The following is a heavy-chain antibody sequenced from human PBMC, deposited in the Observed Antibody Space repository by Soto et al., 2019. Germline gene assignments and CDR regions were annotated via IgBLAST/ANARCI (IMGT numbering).Heavy chain of an antibody. CDR2: ISSNGGST. D-gene: IGHD6-19*01. Sequence: EVQLVESGGGLVQPGGSLRLSCAASGFTFSSYAMYWVRQAPGKGLEYVSAISSNGGSTSYANSVKGRFTISRDNSKNTLYLQMGSLRAEDMAVYYCARGARGAVAGTYSFDYWGQGTLVNVSS. CDR3: ARGARGAVAGTYSFDY. V-gene: IGHV3-64*01. J-gene: IGHJ4*02. CDR1: GFTFSSYA.